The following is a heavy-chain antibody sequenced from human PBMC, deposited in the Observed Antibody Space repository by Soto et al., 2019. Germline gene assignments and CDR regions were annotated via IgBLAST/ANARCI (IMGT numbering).Heavy chain of an antibody. CDR2: ISYSDGS. Sequence: LSLTCTVSGGSISSRGSMSGRSFYWGWMRQPPGKGLEWIASISYSDGSFYNSSLKSRLTISVDTSKNQFSLSLRSVTAADTAVYYCASHRTFWPFDYWGQGTVVTVSS. CDR1: GGSISSRGSMSGRSFY. CDR3: ASHRTFWPFDY. J-gene: IGHJ4*02. V-gene: IGHV4-39*01. D-gene: IGHD2-8*01.